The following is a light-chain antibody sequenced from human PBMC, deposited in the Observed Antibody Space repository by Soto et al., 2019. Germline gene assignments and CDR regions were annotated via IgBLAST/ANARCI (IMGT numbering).Light chain of an antibody. CDR3: TSWTTSTTMI. Sequence: QSALTQPASVSGSPGQSITIYCTGTRSDIGAYNFVSWYQQHPGEVPKLMLYDVNVRPSGVSNRFSGSKSGNTASLTISGLQAEDEADYYCTSWTTSTTMIFGGGTKLTVL. V-gene: IGLV2-14*03. CDR1: RSDIGAYNF. J-gene: IGLJ2*01. CDR2: DVN.